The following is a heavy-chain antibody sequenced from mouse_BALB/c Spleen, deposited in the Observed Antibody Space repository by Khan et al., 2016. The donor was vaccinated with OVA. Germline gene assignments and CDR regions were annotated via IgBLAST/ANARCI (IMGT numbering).Heavy chain of an antibody. V-gene: IGHV8-12*01. J-gene: IGHJ4*01. Sequence: QVTLKESGPGILQPSQTLSLTCSFSGFSLSSSGMGVSWIRQPSGKGLEWLAHIYWDDDKRYNPSLKSRLTVSKDTSRNQVFLNITNVDTAETATNYCARSRWLHSYVMDYWGQGTSVIVSS. CDR2: IYWDDDK. CDR1: GFSLSSSGMG. D-gene: IGHD2-3*01. CDR3: ARSRWLHSYVMDY.